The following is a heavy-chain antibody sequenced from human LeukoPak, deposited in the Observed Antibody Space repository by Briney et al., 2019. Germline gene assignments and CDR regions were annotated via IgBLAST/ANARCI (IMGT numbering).Heavy chain of an antibody. CDR2: ITSAGGYT. Sequence: GRSLRLSCGASGFTFSDDSMNWVRQAPRRGLAWVASITSAGGYTYYADSVKGRFTISRDNAQNSLFRQMNSLRAEDTAVYFCATSGGFVLPNAITGNWYMDVWGRGTSVTVSS. CDR3: ATSGGFVLPNAITGNWYMDV. V-gene: IGHV3-21*01. D-gene: IGHD2-2*01. J-gene: IGHJ6*03. CDR1: GFTFSDDS.